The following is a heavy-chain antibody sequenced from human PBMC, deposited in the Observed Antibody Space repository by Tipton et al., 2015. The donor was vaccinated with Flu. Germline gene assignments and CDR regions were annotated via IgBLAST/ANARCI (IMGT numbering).Heavy chain of an antibody. D-gene: IGHD4-11*01. CDR1: GYSVSSGYY. CDR3: ARRDFSNYVSEPKNWFDI. J-gene: IGHJ5*02. Sequence: TLSLTCAVSGYSVSSGYYWAWIRQPPGKGLEWIGNVFYTGNSDYNPSLKRRVSISVDISKNQFSLKLTSVTAADTAVYFCARRDFSNYVSEPKNWFDIWGQGTLVTVSS. CDR2: VFYTGNS. V-gene: IGHV4-38-2*01.